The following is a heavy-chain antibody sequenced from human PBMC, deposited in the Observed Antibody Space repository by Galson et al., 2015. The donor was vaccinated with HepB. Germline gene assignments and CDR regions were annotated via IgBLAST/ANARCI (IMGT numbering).Heavy chain of an antibody. CDR1: GFTFSSYA. Sequence: SLRLSCAASGFTFSSYAMSWVRQAPGKGLEWVSAISGSGGSTYYADSVKGRFTISRDNSKNTLYLQMNSLRAEDTAVYYCAKDLWPTWIQLSAEPNDAFDIWGQGTMVTVSS. V-gene: IGHV3-23*01. J-gene: IGHJ3*02. CDR2: ISGSGGST. CDR3: AKDLWPTWIQLSAEPNDAFDI. D-gene: IGHD5-18*01.